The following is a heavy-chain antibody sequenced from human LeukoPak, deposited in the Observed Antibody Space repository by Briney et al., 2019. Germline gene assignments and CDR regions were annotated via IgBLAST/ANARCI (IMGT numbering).Heavy chain of an antibody. J-gene: IGHJ3*02. D-gene: IGHD4-17*01. CDR1: GFTFSSYG. CDR2: ISYDGSNK. V-gene: IGHV3-30*18. CDR3: AKGPTVDAFDI. Sequence: GGSLRLSCAASGFTFSSYGMHWVSQAPGKGLEWVAVISYDGSNKYYADSVKGRFTISRDNSKNTLYLQMNSLRAEDTAVYYCAKGPTVDAFDIWGQGTMVTVSS.